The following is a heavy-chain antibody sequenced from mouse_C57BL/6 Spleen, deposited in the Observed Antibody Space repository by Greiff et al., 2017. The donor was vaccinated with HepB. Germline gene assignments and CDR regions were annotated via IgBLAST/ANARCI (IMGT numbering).Heavy chain of an antibody. CDR2: IDPENGDT. Sequence: VQLQQSEAELVRPGASVKLSCTASGFNIKDDYMHWVKQRPEQGLEWIGWIDPENGDTEYASKFQGKATITADTSSNTAYLQLSSLTSDDTAVYYCTTDYGSSSYYFDYWGQGTTLTVSS. D-gene: IGHD1-1*01. V-gene: IGHV14-4*01. CDR3: TTDYGSSSYYFDY. CDR1: GFNIKDDY. J-gene: IGHJ2*01.